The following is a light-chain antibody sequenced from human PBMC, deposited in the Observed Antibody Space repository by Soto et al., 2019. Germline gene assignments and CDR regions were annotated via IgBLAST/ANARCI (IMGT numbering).Light chain of an antibody. J-gene: IGLJ1*01. CDR3: CSYAGGFYV. CDR2: DVY. V-gene: IGLV2-11*01. Sequence: QSVLTQPRSVSGSPGQSVAISCTGTSSDVGGYNYVSWYQQHPGKVPKLIIFDVYKRPSGVPDRFSGSKSGSTASLTISGLHADDEADYYCCSYAGGFYVVGTGTKVTAL. CDR1: SSDVGGYNY.